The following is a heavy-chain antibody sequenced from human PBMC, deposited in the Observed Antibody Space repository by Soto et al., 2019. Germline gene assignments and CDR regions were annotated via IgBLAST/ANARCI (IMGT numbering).Heavy chain of an antibody. CDR1: GFTFSSYW. J-gene: IGHJ3*02. CDR2: INSDGSST. CDR3: ARDIRGYSYGPAFDI. D-gene: IGHD5-18*01. V-gene: IGHV3-74*01. Sequence: EVQLVESGGGLVQPGGSLRLSCAASGFTFSSYWMHWVRQAPGKGLVWVSRINSDGSSTSYADSVKGRFTISRDNAKNTLYLQMNSLRAEDTAVYYCARDIRGYSYGPAFDIWGQGTMVTVSS.